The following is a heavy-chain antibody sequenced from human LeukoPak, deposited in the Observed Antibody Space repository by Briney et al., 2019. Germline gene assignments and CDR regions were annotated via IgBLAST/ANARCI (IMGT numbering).Heavy chain of an antibody. J-gene: IGHJ4*02. CDR3: AKPSMIVVVITPFDY. D-gene: IGHD3-22*01. CDR1: GFTFSSHA. CDR2: ISGSGGST. Sequence: PGGSLRLSCAASGFTFSSHAMSWVRQAPGKGLEWVSAISGSGGSTYYADSVKGRFTISRDNSKNTLYLQMNSLRAEDTAVYYCAKPSMIVVVITPFDYWGQGTLVTVSS. V-gene: IGHV3-23*01.